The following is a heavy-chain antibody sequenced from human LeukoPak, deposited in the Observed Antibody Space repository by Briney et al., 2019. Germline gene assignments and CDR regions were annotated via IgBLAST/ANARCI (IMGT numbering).Heavy chain of an antibody. CDR1: GFTFSSYS. D-gene: IGHD4-17*01. CDR3: ARAGDYGDYFDY. Sequence: GGSLRLSCAASGFTFSSYSMNWVRQAPGKGLEWVSSISSSGSYIYYADSVKGRFTISRDNAKNSLYLQMNSLRAEDTAVYYCARAGDYGDYFDYWGQGTLVTVSP. J-gene: IGHJ4*02. V-gene: IGHV3-21*01. CDR2: ISSSGSYI.